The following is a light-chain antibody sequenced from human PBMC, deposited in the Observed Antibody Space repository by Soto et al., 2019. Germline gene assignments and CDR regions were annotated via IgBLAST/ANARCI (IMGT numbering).Light chain of an antibody. CDR3: AAWDDSLKALL. J-gene: IGLJ2*01. CDR2: TNN. V-gene: IGLV1-44*01. Sequence: QSVLTQSPSVSGTPGQTVTISCSGSSSNIGSNPVNWYQHLPGTAPKLLIFTNNQRPSGVPDRFSGSKSGTSASLAISGRQSEDEADFYCAAWDDSLKALLFGGGTKLTVL. CDR1: SSNIGSNP.